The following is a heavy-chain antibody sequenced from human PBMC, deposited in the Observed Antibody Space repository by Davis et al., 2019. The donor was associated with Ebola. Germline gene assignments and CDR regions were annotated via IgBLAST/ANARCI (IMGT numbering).Heavy chain of an antibody. CDR3: ARQSKTSSKGLGGFHY. J-gene: IGHJ4*02. D-gene: IGHD3/OR15-3a*01. Sequence: MPSETLSLTCIVPGGSISSNSYYWGWIRQPPGKGLEWIGNVFYSGRTNYNPSVKSRVTMSIDTSNNQFFLRLRSVTAADTAVYYCARQSKTSSKGLGGFHYWGQGALVTVSS. V-gene: IGHV4-39*01. CDR2: VFYSGRT. CDR1: GGSISSNSYY.